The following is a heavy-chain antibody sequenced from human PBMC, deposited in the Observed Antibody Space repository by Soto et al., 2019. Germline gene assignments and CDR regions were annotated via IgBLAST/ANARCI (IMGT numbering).Heavy chain of an antibody. CDR2: TYYRSKWYN. Sequence: SQLLSLACAIFVYGVSRNLAAWNWIRQYTSRDLEWLGRTYYRSKWYNDYAVSVKSRITINPDTSKNQFSLQLNSVTPEDTAVYYFARDGDYDVYSGPHYGMDVWGQGTTVTVSS. D-gene: IGHD3-3*01. CDR1: VYGVSRNLAA. CDR3: ARDGDYDVYSGPHYGMDV. V-gene: IGHV6-1*01. J-gene: IGHJ6*01.